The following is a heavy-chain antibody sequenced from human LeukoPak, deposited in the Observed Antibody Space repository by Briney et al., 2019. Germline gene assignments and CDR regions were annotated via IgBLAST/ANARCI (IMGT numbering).Heavy chain of an antibody. D-gene: IGHD3-9*01. CDR2: ISYDGSNK. V-gene: IGHV3-30*04. J-gene: IGHJ4*02. CDR1: GFIFSSYA. Sequence: PGGSLRLSCAASGFIFSSYAMHWVRQAPGKGLEWVAVISYDGSNKYYADSVKGRFTISRDNSKNTLYLQMNSLRAEDTAVYYCARDRTYFDILTGYYSPGVLDYWGQGTLVTVSS. CDR3: ARDRTYFDILTGYYSPGVLDY.